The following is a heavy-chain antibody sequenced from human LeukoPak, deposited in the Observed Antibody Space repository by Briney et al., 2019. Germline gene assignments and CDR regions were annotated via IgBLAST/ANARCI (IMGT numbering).Heavy chain of an antibody. J-gene: IGHJ4*02. CDR1: GLTFSNYW. D-gene: IGHD3-3*01. CDR3: ANRFPDY. V-gene: IGHV3-7*05. CDR2: IKEDGSEK. Sequence: GGSLRLSCAASGLTFSNYWMSWVRQAPGKGLQWVANIKEDGSEKYYVDSVKGRFTISRDNTKTSLYLQMNGLRDEDTAVYYCANRFPDYWGQGTLVTVSS.